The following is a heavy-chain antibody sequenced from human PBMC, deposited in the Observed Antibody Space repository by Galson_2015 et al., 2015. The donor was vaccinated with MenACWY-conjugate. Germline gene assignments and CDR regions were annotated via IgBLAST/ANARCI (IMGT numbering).Heavy chain of an antibody. Sequence: GYMYYSGSANYNPSLKSRVTISVDTSPHQFSLTMTSVTAADTSVYYCARGVTFASLAGYWVLGTLVTVSS. CDR2: MYYSGSA. CDR3: ARGVTFASLAGY. V-gene: IGHV4-59*09. J-gene: IGHJ4*02. D-gene: IGHD4-23*01.